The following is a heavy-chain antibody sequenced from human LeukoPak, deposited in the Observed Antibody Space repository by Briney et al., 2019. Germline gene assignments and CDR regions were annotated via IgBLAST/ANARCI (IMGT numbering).Heavy chain of an antibody. J-gene: IGHJ5*02. D-gene: IGHD3-10*01. V-gene: IGHV3-23*01. CDR3: VKDVDFYGSGSYYNGPENWFDP. CDR2: ISGSGGST. CDR1: GFTFSSYA. Sequence: PGGSLRLSCAASGFTFSSYAMSWVRQAPGKGLEWVSAISGSGGSTYYADSVKGRFTISRDNSKNTLYLQMNSLRAEDTAVYYCVKDVDFYGSGSYYNGPENWFDPWGQGTLVTVSS.